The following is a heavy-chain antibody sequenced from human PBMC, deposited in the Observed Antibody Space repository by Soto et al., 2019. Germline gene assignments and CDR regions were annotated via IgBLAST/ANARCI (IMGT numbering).Heavy chain of an antibody. D-gene: IGHD5-12*01. V-gene: IGHV1-2*04. CDR2: INPNSGGT. CDR1: GYTFTGYY. J-gene: IGHJ6*02. Sequence: ASVKVSCKASGYTFTGYYMHWVRQAPGQGLEWMGWINPNSGGTNYAQKFQGWVTMTRDTSISTAYMELSRLRSDDTAVYYCARFSPEYSGFPHYVLAFRAQGPTVTVS. CDR3: ARFSPEYSGFPHYVLAF.